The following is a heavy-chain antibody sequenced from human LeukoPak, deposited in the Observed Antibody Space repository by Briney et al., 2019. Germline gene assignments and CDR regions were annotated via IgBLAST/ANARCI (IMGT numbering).Heavy chain of an antibody. CDR1: GFTFSTSW. J-gene: IGHJ4*02. D-gene: IGHD6-6*01. Sequence: GGSLRLSCAASGFTFSTSWMYWVRQGPGKGLVWVSRINSDGSDTRYADSVKGRFTISRDNAKNTLYLQMNSLRAEDTAVYYCARDLTSSSLDYWGQGTLVTVSS. CDR3: ARDLTSSSLDY. V-gene: IGHV3-74*01. CDR2: INSDGSDT.